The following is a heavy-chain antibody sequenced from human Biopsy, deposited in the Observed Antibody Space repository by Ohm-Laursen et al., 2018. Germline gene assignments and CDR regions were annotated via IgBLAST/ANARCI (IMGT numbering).Heavy chain of an antibody. CDR2: IYSSGRT. V-gene: IGHV4-4*08. Sequence: SDTLSLTCAVSGGSISGYHWSWIRQSPGKGLEWLAYIYSSGRTNYNPSLKSRIIVSVDTSKNQLSLKVTSVTVTDTAMYYCARHDRSGYWGLDYWGQGALVTVSA. CDR1: GGSISGYH. CDR3: ARHDRSGYWGLDY. J-gene: IGHJ4*02. D-gene: IGHD3-22*01.